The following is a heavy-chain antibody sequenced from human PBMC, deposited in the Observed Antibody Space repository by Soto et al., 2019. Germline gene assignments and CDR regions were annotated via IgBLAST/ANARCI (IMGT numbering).Heavy chain of an antibody. J-gene: IGHJ5*02. CDR3: ARVNSSSSGEWFDP. Sequence: GGSLRLSCAASGFTFSSYSMNWVRQAPGKWLEWVSSISSSSSYIYYADSVKGRFTISRDNAKNSLYLQMNSLRAEDTAVYYCARVNSSSSGEWFDPWGQGXLVTVSS. D-gene: IGHD6-6*01. CDR1: GFTFSSYS. CDR2: ISSSSSYI. V-gene: IGHV3-21*01.